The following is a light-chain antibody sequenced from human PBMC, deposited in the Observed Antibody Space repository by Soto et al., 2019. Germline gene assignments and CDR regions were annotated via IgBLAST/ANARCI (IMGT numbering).Light chain of an antibody. Sequence: EIVLTQSPATLSFSPWERSTLSFMASQSVSSYLALYQQKPGQAPRLLIYDASNRATGIPARFSGSGSGTDFTLTISRLEPDDFAVYYCQQYGASPQTFGQGTKVDI. V-gene: IGKV3-11*01. J-gene: IGKJ1*01. CDR1: QSVSSY. CDR3: QQYGASPQT. CDR2: DAS.